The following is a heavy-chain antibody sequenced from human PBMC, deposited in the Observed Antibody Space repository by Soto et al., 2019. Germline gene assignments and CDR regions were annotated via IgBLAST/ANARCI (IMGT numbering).Heavy chain of an antibody. CDR1: GGSISSGDYY. CDR2: IYYSGST. V-gene: IGHV4-30-4*01. D-gene: IGHD4-17*01. J-gene: IGHJ4*02. Sequence: SETLSLTCSVSGGSISSGDYYWNWIRQPPGKGLEWIGHIYYSGSTYYNSSLKSRVTISLDTSKNQFSLKLSSVTAADTAVYYCARNYGDYVDYWGQGTLVTVSS. CDR3: ARNYGDYVDY.